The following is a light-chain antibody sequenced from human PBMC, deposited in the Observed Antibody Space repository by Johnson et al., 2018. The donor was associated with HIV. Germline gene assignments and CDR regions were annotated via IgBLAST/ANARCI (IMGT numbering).Light chain of an antibody. Sequence: QSVLTQPPSVSAAPGQKVTISCSRSSSNIGYNYVSWYQQVPGTAPKLLIYENDKRPSGIPDRFSDSKSGTSATLDIPGLHNGDEADYYCGTWDSSLSAVPFGTGTKVTVL. J-gene: IGLJ1*01. CDR2: END. V-gene: IGLV1-51*02. CDR3: GTWDSSLSAVP. CDR1: SSNIGYNY.